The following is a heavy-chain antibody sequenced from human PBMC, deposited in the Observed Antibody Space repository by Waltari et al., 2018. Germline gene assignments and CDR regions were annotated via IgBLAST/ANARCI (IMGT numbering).Heavy chain of an antibody. J-gene: IGHJ6*02. V-gene: IGHV1-69*06. CDR3: ARGISDILAGGMDV. CDR2: IIPIFGTA. Sequence: APGQGLEWMGRIIPIFGTANYAQKFQGRVTITADKSTSTAYMELSSLRSEDTAVYYCARGISDILAGGMDVWGQGTTVTVSS. D-gene: IGHD3-9*01.